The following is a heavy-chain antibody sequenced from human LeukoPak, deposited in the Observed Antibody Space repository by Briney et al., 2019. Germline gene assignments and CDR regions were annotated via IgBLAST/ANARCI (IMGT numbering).Heavy chain of an antibody. V-gene: IGHV3-20*04. CDR1: GFTFDDYG. Sequence: GGSLRLSCAASGFTFDDYGMSWVRQAPGKGLEWVSGINWNGGSTGYADSVKGRFTISRDNAKNSLYLQMNSLRAEDTALYYCAAQDGYKIFDYWGQGTLVTVSS. J-gene: IGHJ4*02. CDR2: INWNGGST. CDR3: AAQDGYKIFDY. D-gene: IGHD5-24*01.